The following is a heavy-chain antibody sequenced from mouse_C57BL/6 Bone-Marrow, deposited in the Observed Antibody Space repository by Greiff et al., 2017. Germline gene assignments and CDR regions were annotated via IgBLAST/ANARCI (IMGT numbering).Heavy chain of an antibody. CDR1: GFSLTSYG. V-gene: IGHV2-2*01. D-gene: IGHD1-1*01. CDR3: ARRGTVGATDYYAMDY. J-gene: IGHJ4*01. Sequence: QVHVKQSGPGLVQPSQSLSITCTVSGFSLTSYGVHWVRQSPGKGLEWLGVIWSGGSTDYNAAFISRLSISKDNSKSQVFFKMNSLQADDTAIYYCARRGTVGATDYYAMDYWGQGTSVTVSS. CDR2: IWSGGST.